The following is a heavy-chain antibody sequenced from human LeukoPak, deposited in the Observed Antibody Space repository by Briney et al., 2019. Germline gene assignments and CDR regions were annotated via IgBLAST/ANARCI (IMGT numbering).Heavy chain of an antibody. Sequence: GGSLRLSCAASGFTFSSYWMSWVRQAPGKGLEWVANIRQDGSEKYYVDSVKGRFTVSRDNAKNSLYLQMNSLRAEDTAVYYCARRGVPAAIRGAFDIWGQGTMVTVSS. D-gene: IGHD2-2*01. J-gene: IGHJ3*02. CDR3: ARRGVPAAIRGAFDI. V-gene: IGHV3-7*01. CDR2: IRQDGSEK. CDR1: GFTFSSYW.